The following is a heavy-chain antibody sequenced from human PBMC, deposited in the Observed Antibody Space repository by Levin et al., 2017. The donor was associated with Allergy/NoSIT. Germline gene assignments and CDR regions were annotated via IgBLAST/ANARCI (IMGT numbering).Heavy chain of an antibody. Sequence: SETLSLTCTVSGGSISSGDYYWSWIRQPPGKGLEWIGYIYYSGSTYYNPSLKSRVTISVDTSKNQFSLKLSSVTAADTAVYYCARVAAAGPVRDYWGQGTLVTVSS. CDR2: IYYSGST. V-gene: IGHV4-30-4*01. J-gene: IGHJ4*02. D-gene: IGHD6-13*01. CDR3: ARVAAAGPVRDY. CDR1: GGSISSGDYY.